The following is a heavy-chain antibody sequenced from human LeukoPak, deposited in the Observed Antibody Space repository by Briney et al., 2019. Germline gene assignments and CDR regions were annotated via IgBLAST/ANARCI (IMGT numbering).Heavy chain of an antibody. Sequence: PGGSLRLSCAASGFTFDDYAMHWVREAPGKGLEWVSGISWNSGSIVYADSVKGRFTISRDKAKNSLYLQMNSLRAEDMAFYYCAKGYYDSSGYYFFDHWGQGTLVTVSS. CDR2: ISWNSGSI. D-gene: IGHD3-22*01. V-gene: IGHV3-9*03. CDR3: AKGYYDSSGYYFFDH. J-gene: IGHJ4*02. CDR1: GFTFDDYA.